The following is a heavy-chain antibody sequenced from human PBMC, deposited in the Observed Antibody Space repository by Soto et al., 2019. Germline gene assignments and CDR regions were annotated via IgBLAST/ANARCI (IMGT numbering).Heavy chain of an antibody. J-gene: IGHJ6*02. CDR2: ISYDGSNK. V-gene: IGHV3-30*03. CDR3: ASQAQYSSSWYAIYYYYGMDV. Sequence: GGSRRLSCAASGLAFSRAGINWVRQAPGKGLEWVAVISYDGSNKYSADSVKGRFTISRDNSKNTLYLQMNSLRAEDTAVYYCASQAQYSSSWYAIYYYYGMDVWGQGTTVTVSS. D-gene: IGHD6-13*01. CDR1: GLAFSRAG.